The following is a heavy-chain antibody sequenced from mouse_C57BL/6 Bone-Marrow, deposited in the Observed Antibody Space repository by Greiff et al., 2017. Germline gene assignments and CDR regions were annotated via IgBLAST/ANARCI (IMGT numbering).Heavy chain of an antibody. CDR2: IDPSDSYT. Sequence: QVQLQQPGAELVMPGASVKLSCKASGYTFTSYWMHWVKQRPGQGLEWIGEIDPSDSYTNYNQTFKGKSTLTVDKSSSPAYMQLSSLTSEDSAVYYCARSEDGYSPWFAYWGQGTLVTVSA. CDR3: ARSEDGYSPWFAY. D-gene: IGHD2-3*01. J-gene: IGHJ3*01. V-gene: IGHV1-69*01. CDR1: GYTFTSYW.